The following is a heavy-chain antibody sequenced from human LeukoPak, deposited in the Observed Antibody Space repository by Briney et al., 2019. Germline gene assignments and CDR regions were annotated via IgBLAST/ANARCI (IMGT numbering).Heavy chain of an antibody. CDR1: GGSISSSSAY. J-gene: IGHJ4*02. Sequence: PETLSLTSTVSGGSISSSSAYWGWIRQPPGKGLEWIGSIYYSKNTYYNPSLKSRVTISADTSKNQFSLTLGSVSATDTAVYYCVSPRGFSYGYFDYWGQGTLVTVSS. D-gene: IGHD5-18*01. V-gene: IGHV4-39*01. CDR2: IYYSKNT. CDR3: VSPRGFSYGYFDY.